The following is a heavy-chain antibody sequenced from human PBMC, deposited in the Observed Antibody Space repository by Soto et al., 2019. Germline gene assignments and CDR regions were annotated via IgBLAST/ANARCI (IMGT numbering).Heavy chain of an antibody. CDR3: ARAIVVTVGGMDV. V-gene: IGHV4-30-4*01. J-gene: IGHJ6*02. Sequence: QVQLQESGPGRVKPSQTLSLTCTVSGGSISNADYYWSWVRQPPGKGLEWIGYIYYSGSSFFNPSLKSRVTMSKDTSKNQFSLRLTSVTAADTAVYYCARAIVVTVGGMDVWGRGTTVTVSS. CDR2: IYYSGSS. CDR1: GGSISNADYY. D-gene: IGHD5-12*01.